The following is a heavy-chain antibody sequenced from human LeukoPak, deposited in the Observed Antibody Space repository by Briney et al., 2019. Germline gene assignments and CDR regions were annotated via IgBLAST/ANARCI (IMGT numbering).Heavy chain of an antibody. D-gene: IGHD3-22*01. V-gene: IGHV3-33*01. J-gene: IGHJ4*02. CDR2: IWYDGSNK. Sequence: PGRSLRLSCAVSGLTFNNYGMHWVRQAPGKGLEWVAVIWYDGSNKYYADSVKGRFTISRDNSKNTVYLQINTLRAEDTAVYYCARDMSGDSSGYSTPALDYWGQGTLVTVSS. CDR1: GLTFNNYG. CDR3: ARDMSGDSSGYSTPALDY.